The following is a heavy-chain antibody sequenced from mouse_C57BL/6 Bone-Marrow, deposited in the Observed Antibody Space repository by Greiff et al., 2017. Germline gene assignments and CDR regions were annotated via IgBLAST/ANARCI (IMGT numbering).Heavy chain of an antibody. Sequence: EVQLQQSVAELVRPGASVKLSCTASGFNFKNTYMHWVKQRPEQGLEWIGRIDPANGNTKYAPKFQGKATITADTSSNTAYLQLSSLTSEDTAIYYCARVWSYAMDYWGQGTSVTVSA. D-gene: IGHD2-10*02. V-gene: IGHV14-3*01. CDR2: IDPANGNT. CDR3: ARVWSYAMDY. J-gene: IGHJ4*01. CDR1: GFNFKNTY.